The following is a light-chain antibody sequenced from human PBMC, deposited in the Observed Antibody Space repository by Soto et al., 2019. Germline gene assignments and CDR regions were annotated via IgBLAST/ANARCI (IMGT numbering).Light chain of an antibody. J-gene: IGKJ1*01. Sequence: DIVVTQSPATLSVSPGERATLSCRASQSVSNNVAWYHQKPGQAPRLLIYGPSTRASGVPPRFSGSGYGREFTLTSSSLHSEEYGVYYCHQDNDCPPAVGQGTKVDIK. CDR2: GPS. V-gene: IGKV3-15*01. CDR3: HQDNDCPPA. CDR1: QSVSNN.